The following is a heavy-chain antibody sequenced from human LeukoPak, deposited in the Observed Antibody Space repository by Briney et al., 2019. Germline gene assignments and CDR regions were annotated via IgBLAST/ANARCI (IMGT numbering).Heavy chain of an antibody. Sequence: ASVKVSCKASGYTFTSYDINWVRQATGQGLEWMGWMNSNSGNTGYAQKFQGRVTMTRNTSISTAYMELSSLRSEDTAVYYCARDHGSRYCSSTSCQGGSFDPWGQGTLVTVSS. CDR3: ARDHGSRYCSSTSCQGGSFDP. D-gene: IGHD2-2*01. J-gene: IGHJ5*02. CDR1: GYTFTSYD. V-gene: IGHV1-8*01. CDR2: MNSNSGNT.